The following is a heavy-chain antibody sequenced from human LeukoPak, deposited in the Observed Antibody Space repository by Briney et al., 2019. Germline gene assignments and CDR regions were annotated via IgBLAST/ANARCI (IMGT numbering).Heavy chain of an antibody. CDR3: ASPPPGASPGQFDY. CDR2: IIPIFGTA. CDR1: GGTFSSYA. V-gene: IGHV1-69*13. Sequence: SATVSCKASGGTFSSYAISWVRQAPGQGLEWMGGIIPIFGTANYAQKFQGRVTITADESTSTAYMELSSLRSEDTAVYYCASPPPGASPGQFDYWAREPWSPSPQ. J-gene: IGHJ4*02. D-gene: IGHD1-14*01.